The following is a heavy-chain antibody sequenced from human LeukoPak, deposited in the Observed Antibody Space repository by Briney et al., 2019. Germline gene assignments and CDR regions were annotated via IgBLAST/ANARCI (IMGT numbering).Heavy chain of an antibody. CDR3: ARGSHGNYYYYYYMDV. CDR1: GGSFSGYY. J-gene: IGHJ6*03. D-gene: IGHD1-1*01. V-gene: IGHV4-34*01. Sequence: SETLSLTCAVYGGSFSGYYWSWIRQPPGKGVEWIGEINHSGSTNYNPSLKSRVTISVDMSKNQFSLKLSSVTAADTAVYSCARGSHGNYYYYYYMDVWGKGTTVTVSS. CDR2: INHSGST.